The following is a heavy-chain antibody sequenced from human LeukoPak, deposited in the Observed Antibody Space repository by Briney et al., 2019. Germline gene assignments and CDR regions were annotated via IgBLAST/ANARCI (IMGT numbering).Heavy chain of an antibody. CDR1: GYTFIGYY. J-gene: IGHJ5*02. CDR2: INPNNGGT. D-gene: IGHD6-13*01. CDR3: ARGDGEAAAGTENWFDP. Sequence: ASVKVSCKASGYTFIGYYMHWVRQAPGQGLEWMGWINPNNGGTNYAQKFQGRVTMTRDTSISTAYMELSRLRSDDTAIYYCARGDGEAAAGTENWFDPWGQGTLVTVSS. V-gene: IGHV1-2*02.